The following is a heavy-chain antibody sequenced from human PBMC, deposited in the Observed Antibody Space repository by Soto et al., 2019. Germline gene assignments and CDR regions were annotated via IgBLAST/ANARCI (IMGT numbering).Heavy chain of an antibody. CDR2: IIPVFGTT. D-gene: IGHD3-10*01. J-gene: IGHJ4*02. V-gene: IGHV1-69*18. CDR3: ARDGGFGELKY. CDR1: GDTFRGYP. Sequence: QVQFVQSGAELKKPGSSVKVSCKASGDTFRGYPINWVRQAPGEGLEWMGRIIPVFGTTNDAQRFEGRVTFTADESTNTAYMELRGLLSEDTAVYYCARDGGFGELKYWGPGTLVTVSS.